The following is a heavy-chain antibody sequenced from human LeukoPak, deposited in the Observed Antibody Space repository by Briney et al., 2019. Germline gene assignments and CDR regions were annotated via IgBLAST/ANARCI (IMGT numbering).Heavy chain of an antibody. CDR2: IASGFQT. V-gene: IGHV3-13*01. J-gene: IGHJ4*02. CDR1: GFTFGSHD. Sequence: GGSLRLSCTGSGFTFGSHDMHWVRQTTGEGLEWVAAIASGFQTFYAGSVKGRFTVCREDAENSLYLQMNSLTAGDTAVYYCVREARGYHYTYFDYWGQGSLVTVSS. D-gene: IGHD5-18*01. CDR3: VREARGYHYTYFDY.